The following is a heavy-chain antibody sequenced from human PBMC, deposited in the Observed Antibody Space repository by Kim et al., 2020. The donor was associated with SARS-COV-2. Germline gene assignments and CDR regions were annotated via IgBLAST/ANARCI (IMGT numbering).Heavy chain of an antibody. Sequence: SETLSLTCTVSGGSISSYYWSWIRQPPGEGLEWIGYIYYSGSTNYNPSLKSRVTISVDTSKNQFSLKLSSVTAADTAVYYCARYDRPRITIFGVDTYGMDVWGQGTTVTVSS. CDR1: GGSISSYY. CDR3: ARYDRPRITIFGVDTYGMDV. J-gene: IGHJ6*02. CDR2: IYYSGST. V-gene: IGHV4-59*01. D-gene: IGHD3-3*01.